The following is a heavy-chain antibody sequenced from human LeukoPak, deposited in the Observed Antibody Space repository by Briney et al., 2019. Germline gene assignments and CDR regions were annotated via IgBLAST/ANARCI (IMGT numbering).Heavy chain of an antibody. J-gene: IGHJ4*02. CDR1: GGTFNTSP. CDR2: IIPFFGTA. Sequence: GASVKVSCKASGGTFNTSPLSWLRQAPGQGPEWMGGIIPFFGTANYAQKFQDRVTITADASSSTAYMELSRLRSDDTAVYYCARLPKASPKDYWGQGTLVTVSS. CDR3: ARLPKASPKDY. V-gene: IGHV1-69*13.